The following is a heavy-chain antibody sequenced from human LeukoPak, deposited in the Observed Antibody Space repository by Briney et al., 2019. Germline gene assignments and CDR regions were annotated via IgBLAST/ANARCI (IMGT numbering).Heavy chain of an antibody. V-gene: IGHV3-72*01. CDR2: TRNKANSYTT. CDR1: GFTFSDHY. J-gene: IGHJ4*02. D-gene: IGHD3-10*02. Sequence: PGGSLRLSCAASGFTFSDHYMDWVRQAPGKGLEWVGRTRNKANSYTTEYAASVKGRFTISRDDSKNSLYLQMNSLRAEDTAVYYCAREGGFYYVIKSGFDYWGQGTLVTVSS. CDR3: AREGGFYYVIKSGFDY.